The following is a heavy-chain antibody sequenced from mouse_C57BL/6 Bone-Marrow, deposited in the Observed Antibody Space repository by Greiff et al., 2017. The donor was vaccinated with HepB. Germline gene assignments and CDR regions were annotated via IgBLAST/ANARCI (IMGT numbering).Heavy chain of an antibody. D-gene: IGHD2-4*01. V-gene: IGHV3-6*01. Sequence: DVQLQESGPGLVKPSQSLSLTCSVTGYSITSGYYWNWIRQFPGNKLEWMGYISYDGSNNYNPSLKNRISITRDTSKNQFFLKLNSVTTEDTATYYCARRGPPYYDYDEAWFAYWGQGTLVTVSA. CDR2: ISYDGSN. CDR3: ARRGPPYYDYDEAWFAY. J-gene: IGHJ3*01. CDR1: GYSITSGYY.